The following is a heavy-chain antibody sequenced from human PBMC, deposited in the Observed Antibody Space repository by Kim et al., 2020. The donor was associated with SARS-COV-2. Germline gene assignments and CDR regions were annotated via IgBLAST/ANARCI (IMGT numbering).Heavy chain of an antibody. V-gene: IGHV1-69*13. CDR3: ARNLFLDSSSWYGYFDY. Sequence: SVKVSCKASGGTFSSYAISWVRQAPGQGLEWMGGIIPIFGTANYAQKFQGRVTITADESTSTAYMELSSLRSEDTAVYYCARNLFLDSSSWYGYFDYWGQGTLVTVSS. CDR2: IIPIFGTA. CDR1: GGTFSSYA. D-gene: IGHD6-13*01. J-gene: IGHJ4*02.